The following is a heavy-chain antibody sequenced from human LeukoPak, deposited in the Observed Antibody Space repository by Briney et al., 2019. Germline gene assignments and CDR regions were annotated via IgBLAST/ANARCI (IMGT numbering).Heavy chain of an antibody. CDR3: ARLSYDSSGYYSFQY. CDR2: FSYSGNT. J-gene: IGHJ1*01. D-gene: IGHD3-22*01. Sequence: SETLSLTCTVSGDSTSRSSHCWGWIRQPPGKGLESVGVFSYSGNTYYNPSLKSRVTTSVDASKNQFSLRLSSVTAADTAVYYCARLSYDSSGYYSFQYWGQGTLVTVS. V-gene: IGHV4-39*01. CDR1: GDSTSRSSHC.